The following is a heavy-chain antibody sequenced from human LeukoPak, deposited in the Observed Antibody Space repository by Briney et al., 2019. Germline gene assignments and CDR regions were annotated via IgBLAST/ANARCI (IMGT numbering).Heavy chain of an antibody. Sequence: GGSLRLSCAASGFTFSSYGMHWVRQAPGKGLEWVAVIWYDGSNKYHADSVKGRFTISRDNSKNTLYLQMNSLRAEDTAVYYCARERVYYYYGMDVWGQGTTVTVSS. CDR3: ARERVYYYYGMDV. CDR1: GFTFSSYG. CDR2: IWYDGSNK. V-gene: IGHV3-33*01. J-gene: IGHJ6*02.